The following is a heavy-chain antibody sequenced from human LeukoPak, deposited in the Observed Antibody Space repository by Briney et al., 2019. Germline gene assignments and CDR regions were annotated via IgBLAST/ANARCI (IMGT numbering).Heavy chain of an antibody. CDR1: GFTFSTYW. CDR3: ARDLSSGWSPIDY. Sequence: PGGSLRLSCAASGFTFSTYWMTWVRQAPGKGLEWVANIKQDGSEKCYVDSVKGRFTISRDNAKNSLFLQMNSLRAEDTAVYYCARDLSSGWSPIDYWGRGTLVTVSS. J-gene: IGHJ4*02. CDR2: IKQDGSEK. V-gene: IGHV3-7*05. D-gene: IGHD6-19*01.